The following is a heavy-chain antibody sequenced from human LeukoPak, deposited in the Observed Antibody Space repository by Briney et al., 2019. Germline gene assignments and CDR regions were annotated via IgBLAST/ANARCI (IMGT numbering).Heavy chain of an antibody. CDR2: ISGGGETT. CDR1: GFTFNNYA. J-gene: IGHJ4*02. D-gene: IGHD4-17*01. V-gene: IGHV3-23*01. CDR3: ARDYADYVGYFFFDY. Sequence: GGSLRLSCAASGFTFNNYAMNWDRQAPGKGLEWVSSISGGGETTYYADSAKGRFTISRDNSQNTLYLQMNSLRAEDTAVYYCARDYADYVGYFFFDYWGQGTLVTVSS.